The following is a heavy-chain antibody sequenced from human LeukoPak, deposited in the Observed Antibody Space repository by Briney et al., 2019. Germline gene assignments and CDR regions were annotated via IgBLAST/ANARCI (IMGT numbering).Heavy chain of an antibody. CDR3: ARDAGYDILTGYYAWYY. CDR2: IDYSGYT. CDR1: GGSISSYY. J-gene: IGHJ4*02. V-gene: IGHV4-59*12. Sequence: SETLSLTCTVSGGSISSYYWSWIRQPPGKGLEWIGYIDYSGYTNYNPSLKSRVTISVDTSKNQFFLKLSSVTAADTAVYYCARDAGYDILTGYYAWYYWGQGTLVTVSS. D-gene: IGHD3-9*01.